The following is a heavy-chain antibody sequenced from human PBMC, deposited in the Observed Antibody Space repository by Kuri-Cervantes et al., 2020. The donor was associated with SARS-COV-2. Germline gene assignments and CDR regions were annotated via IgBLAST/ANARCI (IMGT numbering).Heavy chain of an antibody. CDR1: GGSISSSSYY. J-gene: IGHJ5*02. CDR2: IYYSGST. D-gene: IGHD6-25*01. Sequence: SETLSLTCTVSGGSISSSSYYWGWIRQPPGKGLEWIGSIYYSGSTYYNPSLKSRVTISVDTSKNQFSLKLSSVTAADTAVYFCARGGGTAAWGGWLDPWGQGTLVTVSS. CDR3: ARGGGTAAWGGWLDP. V-gene: IGHV4-39*01.